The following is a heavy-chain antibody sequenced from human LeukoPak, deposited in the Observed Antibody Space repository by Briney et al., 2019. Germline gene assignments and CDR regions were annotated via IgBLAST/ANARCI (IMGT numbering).Heavy chain of an antibody. CDR3: AKDLDCSRGTCHKTVDY. CDR2: IRFDASDK. CDR1: GFTFSAFG. V-gene: IGHV3-30*02. J-gene: IGHJ4*02. Sequence: AGGSLRLSCAASGFTFSAFGMPWVRQAPGKGPEWVAFIRFDASDKFYADSVKGRFTISRDNSKNTLHLQMNSLSSGDTAVYYCAKDLDCSRGTCHKTVDYGGRGTLVTVSS. D-gene: IGHD2-15*01.